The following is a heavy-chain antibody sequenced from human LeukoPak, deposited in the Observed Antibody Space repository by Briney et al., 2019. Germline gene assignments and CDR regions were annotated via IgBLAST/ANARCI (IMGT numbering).Heavy chain of an antibody. CDR2: ISGYNGYT. CDR1: GYTFTNYG. CDR3: ARSKGGGYGDHYLSPN. Sequence: ASVKVSCKASGYTFTNYGVSWVRQAPGQGLEWMGWISGYNGYTNYAQKFQFRVTMTTDTSTSTAYMELRSLTSDDTAVYYCARSKGGGYGDHYLSPNWGQGTLVTVSS. J-gene: IGHJ4*02. D-gene: IGHD4-17*01. V-gene: IGHV1-18*01.